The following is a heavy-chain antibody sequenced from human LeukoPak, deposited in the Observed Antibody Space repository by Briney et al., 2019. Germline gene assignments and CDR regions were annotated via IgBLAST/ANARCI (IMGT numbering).Heavy chain of an antibody. CDR3: ARDNIAYYYDSSGYSAFDI. V-gene: IGHV1-2*02. CDR1: GYTFTGNY. J-gene: IGHJ3*02. CDR2: INPNSGGT. Sequence: ASVKVSCKASGYTFTGNYIHWVRQAPGQGLEWMGWINPNSGGTNYAQKFQGRVTMTTDTSTSTAYMELRSLRSDDTAVYYCARDNIAYYYDSSGYSAFDIWGQGTMVTVSS. D-gene: IGHD3-22*01.